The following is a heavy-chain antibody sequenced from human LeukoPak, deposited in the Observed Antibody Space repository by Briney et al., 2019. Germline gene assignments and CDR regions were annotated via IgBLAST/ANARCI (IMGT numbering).Heavy chain of an antibody. D-gene: IGHD3-3*01. CDR3: ARDYSGNTYYDFWSGPNWFDP. Sequence: SETLSLTCTVSGGSISNHYWSWVRQPAGKALEWIGHIYTSGSTNYNPSLKSRVTMSVDTSKNQFSLKLSSVTAADTAVYYCARDYSGNTYYDFWSGPNWFDPWGQGTLLTVSS. V-gene: IGHV4-4*07. J-gene: IGHJ5*02. CDR2: IYTSGST. CDR1: GGSISNHY.